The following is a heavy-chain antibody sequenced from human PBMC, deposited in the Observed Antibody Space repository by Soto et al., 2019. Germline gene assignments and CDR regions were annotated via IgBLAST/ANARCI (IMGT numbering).Heavy chain of an antibody. Sequence: SETLSLTCTVSGGSISSGGYYWSWIRQHPGKGLEWIGYIYYSGSTYYNPSLKSRVTISVDTSKNQFSLKLSSVTAADTAVYYCARIGRFGISLTGYFDYWGQGILVTVSS. CDR1: GGSISSGGYY. J-gene: IGHJ4*02. D-gene: IGHD7-27*01. V-gene: IGHV4-31*03. CDR2: IYYSGST. CDR3: ARIGRFGISLTGYFDY.